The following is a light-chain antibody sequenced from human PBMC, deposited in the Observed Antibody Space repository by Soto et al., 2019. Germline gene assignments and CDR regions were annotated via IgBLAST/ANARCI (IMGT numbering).Light chain of an antibody. CDR2: DAS. Sequence: MLTQSPATLSLSPGGRATLSCTASQGISTYIAWYQQKPGHPPRLLMCDASRRATGIPPRFSGGGFGTQFTLTINNLEPDDFAVYYCQQRGETFGPGTRLEIK. CDR3: QQRGET. CDR1: QGISTY. J-gene: IGKJ5*01. V-gene: IGKV3-11*01.